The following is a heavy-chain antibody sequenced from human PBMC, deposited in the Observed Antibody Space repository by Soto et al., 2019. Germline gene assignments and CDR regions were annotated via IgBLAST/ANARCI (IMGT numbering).Heavy chain of an antibody. CDR1: GGSISSGGYY. CDR3: ARALMVCLFDV. CDR2: IYYSGST. Sequence: QVQLQESGPGLVKPSQTLSLTCTVSGGSISSGGYYWSWIRQHPGKGLEWIGYIYYSGSTYYNPSLKRRVTISVDPSKDQCSLRLSAVTAADTAVYYCARALMVCLFDVWGQGTTVTVSS. D-gene: IGHD2-8*01. J-gene: IGHJ6*02. V-gene: IGHV4-31*03.